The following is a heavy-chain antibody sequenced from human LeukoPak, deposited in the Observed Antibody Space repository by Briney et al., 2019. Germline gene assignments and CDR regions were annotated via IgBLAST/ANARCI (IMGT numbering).Heavy chain of an antibody. Sequence: QAGGSLRLSCAASGFTFSSYWMHWVRQAPGKGLVWVSRINSDGSSTSYADSVKGRFTISRDNAKNTLYLQMNSQRAEDTAVYYCARESGYSYGYFYYWGQGTLVTVSS. CDR1: GFTFSSYW. D-gene: IGHD5-18*01. CDR2: INSDGSST. V-gene: IGHV3-74*01. CDR3: ARESGYSYGYFYY. J-gene: IGHJ4*02.